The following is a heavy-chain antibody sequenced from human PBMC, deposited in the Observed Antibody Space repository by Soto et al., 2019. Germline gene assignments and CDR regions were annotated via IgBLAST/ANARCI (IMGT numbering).Heavy chain of an antibody. CDR1: GGTFSSYA. D-gene: IGHD5-12*01. J-gene: IGHJ4*02. CDR3: ARWKEMATTHFDY. Sequence: GASVKVSCKASGGTFSSYAISWVRQAPGQGLEWMGGIIPIFGTANYAQKFQGRVTITADESTSTAYMELSSLRSEDTAVYYCARWKEMATTHFDYWGQGTLVTVSS. CDR2: IIPIFGTA. V-gene: IGHV1-69*13.